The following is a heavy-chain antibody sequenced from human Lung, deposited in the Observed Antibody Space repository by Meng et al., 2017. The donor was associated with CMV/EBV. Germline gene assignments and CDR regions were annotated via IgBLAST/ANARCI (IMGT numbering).Heavy chain of an antibody. CDR2: IKQDGSEK. V-gene: IGHV3-7*01. D-gene: IGHD2-8*02. J-gene: IGHJ6*02. Sequence: GGSLRLXXAASGFTFSSYWMSWVRQAPGKGLEWVANIKQDGSEKYYVDSVKGRFTISRDNSKNSLYLQMNSLRAEDTAVYYCARERVRVAGGVSYYDGMDVWGQGTTVTVSS. CDR1: GFTFSSYW. CDR3: ARERVRVAGGVSYYDGMDV.